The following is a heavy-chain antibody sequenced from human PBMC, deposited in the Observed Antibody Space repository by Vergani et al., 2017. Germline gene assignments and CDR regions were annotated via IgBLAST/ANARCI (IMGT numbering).Heavy chain of an antibody. CDR2: ICHTEDT. Sequence: QVQLQESGPGLVKPPGTLSLTCAVSGDSISSNNCWTWVRQPPGKGLEWIGEICHTEDTKYSTSLKSRVTVSVDESWNLFSLRLNSVTAADTAVYYCATIGYRRWGYYFDYWGQGILVTVSS. J-gene: IGHJ4*02. CDR1: GDSISSNNC. D-gene: IGHD2-2*02. V-gene: IGHV4-4*03. CDR3: ATIGYRRWGYYFDY.